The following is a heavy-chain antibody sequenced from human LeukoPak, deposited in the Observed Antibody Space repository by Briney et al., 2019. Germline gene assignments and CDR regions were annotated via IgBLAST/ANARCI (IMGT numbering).Heavy chain of an antibody. CDR3: AREGHDTSGYYYPNWFDP. CDR1: GYTFTSYG. Sequence: ASVKVSCKASGYTFTSYGISWVRQAPGQGLEWMGWIIAYNNNTIYAQNLQGRLTMTTDTSTSTAYMELRSLRSDDTAMYYCAREGHDTSGYYYPNWFDPWGQGTLVAVSS. CDR2: IIAYNNNT. V-gene: IGHV1-18*01. J-gene: IGHJ5*02. D-gene: IGHD3-22*01.